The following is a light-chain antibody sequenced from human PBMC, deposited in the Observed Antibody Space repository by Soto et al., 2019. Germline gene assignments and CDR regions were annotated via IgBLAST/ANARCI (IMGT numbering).Light chain of an antibody. V-gene: IGKV3-20*01. CDR1: QSLSSSS. CDR2: GGS. Sequence: EIALNHAPSTLSFSPCDKATLSFRASQSLSSSSLAWYQQKPGQAPRLLIYGGSSRATGIPDRFSGGGSGTDFSLTIRRLETEDFSVYYCHQDGIFTLNFGGGAKLEI. CDR3: HQDGIFTLN. J-gene: IGKJ4*01.